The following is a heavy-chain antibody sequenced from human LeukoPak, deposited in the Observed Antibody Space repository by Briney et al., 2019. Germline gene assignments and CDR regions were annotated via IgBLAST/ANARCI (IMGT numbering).Heavy chain of an antibody. J-gene: IGHJ4*02. D-gene: IGHD2-21*02. V-gene: IGHV3-15*01. CDR1: GFTFSNAW. CDR3: ARDGVVVTAIRFDY. Sequence: GGSLRLSCAASGFTFSNAWMNWVRQAPGKGLEWVGRIKSKTDGGTTDYAAPVKGRFTISRDDSKNSLYLQMNSLRAEDTAVYYCARDGVVVTAIRFDYWGQGTLVTVSS. CDR2: IKSKTDGGTT.